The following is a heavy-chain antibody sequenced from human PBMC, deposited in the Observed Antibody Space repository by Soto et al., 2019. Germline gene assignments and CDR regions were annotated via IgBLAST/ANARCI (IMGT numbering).Heavy chain of an antibody. CDR1: GGSISSGGYY. Sequence: SETLSLTCTVSGGSISSGGYYWSWIRQHPGKGLEWIGYIYYSGSTYYNPSLKSRVTISVDTSKNQFSLKLSSVTAADTAVYYCARDLKNWNYGPYGMDVWGQGTTVTVS. D-gene: IGHD1-7*01. V-gene: IGHV4-31*03. CDR3: ARDLKNWNYGPYGMDV. CDR2: IYYSGST. J-gene: IGHJ6*02.